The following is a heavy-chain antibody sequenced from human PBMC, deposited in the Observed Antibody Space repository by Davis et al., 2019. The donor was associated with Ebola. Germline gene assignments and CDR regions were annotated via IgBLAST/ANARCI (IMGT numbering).Heavy chain of an antibody. CDR2: INPNSGGT. V-gene: IGHV1-2*06. J-gene: IGHJ4*02. D-gene: IGHD6-19*01. Sequence: AASVKVSCKASGYTFTGYYMHWVRQAPGQGLEWMGRINPNSGGTNYAQKFQGRVTMTTDTSTSTAYMELRSLRSDDTAVYYCARGPVAGGYWGQGTLVTVSS. CDR1: GYTFTGYY. CDR3: ARGPVAGGY.